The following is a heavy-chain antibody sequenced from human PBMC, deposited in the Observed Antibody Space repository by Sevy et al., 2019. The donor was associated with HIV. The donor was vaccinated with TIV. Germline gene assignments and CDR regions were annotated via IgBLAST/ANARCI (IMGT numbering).Heavy chain of an antibody. CDR1: GFTFAKYS. CDR3: AREGCTQPHDY. V-gene: IGHV3-23*01. D-gene: IGHD2-8*01. CDR2: FSFGCGRI. J-gene: IGHJ4*02. Sequence: GGSLRLSCAASGFTFAKYSMSWVRQAPGKGLEWVSTFSFGCGRINYADSVKGRFTISREDSKNTLFLQMNSLRAEDTATYFCAREGCTQPHDYWGQGPLVTVSS.